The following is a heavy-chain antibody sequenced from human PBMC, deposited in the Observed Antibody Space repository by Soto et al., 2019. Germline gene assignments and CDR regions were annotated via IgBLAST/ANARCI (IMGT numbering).Heavy chain of an antibody. CDR1: GYTFTSYG. CDR3: ARETGDVRYYYGMDV. J-gene: IGHJ6*02. D-gene: IGHD7-27*01. CDR2: ISAYNGNT. Sequence: ASVKVSCKASGYTFTSYGISWVRQAPGQGLEWMGWISAYNGNTNYAQKLQGRVTMTTDTSTSTAYMKLRSLRSDDTAVYYCARETGDVRYYYGMDVWGQGTTVTVSS. V-gene: IGHV1-18*01.